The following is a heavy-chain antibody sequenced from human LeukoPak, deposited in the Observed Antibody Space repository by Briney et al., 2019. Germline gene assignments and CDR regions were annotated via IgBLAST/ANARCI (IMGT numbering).Heavy chain of an antibody. CDR3: ARDLRLAAAGTEDY. J-gene: IGHJ4*02. CDR1: GGSFSGYY. CDR2: INHSGST. D-gene: IGHD6-13*01. V-gene: IGHV4-34*01. Sequence: SETLSFTCAVYGGSFSGYYWSWIRQPPGKGLEWIGEINHSGSTNYNPSLKSRVTISVDTSKNQFSLKLSSVTAADTAVYYCARDLRLAAAGTEDYWGQGTLVTVSS.